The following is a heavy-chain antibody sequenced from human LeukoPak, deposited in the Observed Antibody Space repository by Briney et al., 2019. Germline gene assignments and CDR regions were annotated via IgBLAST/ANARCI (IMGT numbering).Heavy chain of an antibody. CDR3: AKEGTTVTTLLN. CDR2: ISNSDGST. D-gene: IGHD4-17*01. J-gene: IGHJ4*02. V-gene: IGHV3-23*01. CDR1: GFTFSSYA. Sequence: GGSLRLSCAASGFTFSSYAMSWVRQAPGKGLEWVSTISNSDGSTYYADSVKGRFSISRDNSENTLYLQMNSLRAEDTAVYYCAKEGTTVTTLLNWGQGTLVTVSS.